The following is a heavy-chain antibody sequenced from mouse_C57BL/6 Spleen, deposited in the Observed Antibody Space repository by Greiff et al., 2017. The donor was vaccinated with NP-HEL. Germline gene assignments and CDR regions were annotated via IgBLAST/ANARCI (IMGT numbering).Heavy chain of an antibody. J-gene: IGHJ1*03. D-gene: IGHD1-1*01. Sequence: VQLQQSGAELVKPGASVKISCKASGYAFSSYWMNWVKQRPGKGLEWIGQIYPGDGDTNYNGKFKGKATLTADKSSSTAYMQLSSLTSEDSAVYFCARGRYGSSHWYFDVWGTGTTVTVSS. V-gene: IGHV1-80*01. CDR3: ARGRYGSSHWYFDV. CDR2: IYPGDGDT. CDR1: GYAFSSYW.